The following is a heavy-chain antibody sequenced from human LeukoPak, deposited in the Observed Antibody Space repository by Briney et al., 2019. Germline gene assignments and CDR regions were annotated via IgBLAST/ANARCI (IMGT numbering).Heavy chain of an antibody. CDR3: ARITSGDYYDY. Sequence: GGSLRLSCAASGFSFSNFWMHWVRQAPGKGLVWVSRINSDGSSTRYADSVKGRFTISRDNAKNTLYLQMNSLRAEDTAVYYCARITSGDYYDYWGQGTLVTVSS. V-gene: IGHV3-74*01. D-gene: IGHD1-26*01. CDR2: INSDGSST. J-gene: IGHJ4*02. CDR1: GFSFSNFW.